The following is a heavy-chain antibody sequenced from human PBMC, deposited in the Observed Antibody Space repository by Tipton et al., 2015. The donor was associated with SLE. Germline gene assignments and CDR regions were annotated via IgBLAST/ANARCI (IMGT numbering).Heavy chain of an antibody. J-gene: IGHJ4*02. CDR2: ISYDGSNK. Sequence: SLRLSCAASGFTFFSFAMHWVRHAPGKGLEWVAVISYDGSNKYYADSVKGRLTISRDNSKNTLYLQMNSLRAEDTVVYYCARDFMAFDYWGQGTLATVSS. V-gene: IGHV3-30*04. D-gene: IGHD5-24*01. CDR1: GFTFFSFA. CDR3: ARDFMAFDY.